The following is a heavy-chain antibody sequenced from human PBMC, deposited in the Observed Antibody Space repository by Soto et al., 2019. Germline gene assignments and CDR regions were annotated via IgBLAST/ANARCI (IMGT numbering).Heavy chain of an antibody. CDR3: VHFWSGYPHRSSFEP. CDR1: GYTLTELS. D-gene: IGHD3-3*02. CDR2: FDPEDGET. V-gene: IGHV1-24*01. Sequence: GASVKVSCKVSGYTLTELSMHWVRQGPGKGLEWMGGFDPEDGETIYAQKFQGRVTMTEDTSTDTAYMELSSLRSEDTAVYYCVHFWSGYPHRSSFEPLRQVTLVTLS. J-gene: IGHJ5*02.